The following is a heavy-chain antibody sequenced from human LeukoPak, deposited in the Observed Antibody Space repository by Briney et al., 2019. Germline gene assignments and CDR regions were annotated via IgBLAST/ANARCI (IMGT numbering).Heavy chain of an antibody. D-gene: IGHD6-13*01. CDR2: INHSGST. Sequence: GSLRLSCAASGFTFSSSAMSWVRQVPGKGLEWIGEINHSGSTNYNPSLKSRVTISVDTSKNQFSLKLSSVTAADTAVYYCARGKSGQQLVPKDYWGQGTLVTVSS. V-gene: IGHV4-34*01. CDR1: GFTFSSSA. CDR3: ARGKSGQQLVPKDY. J-gene: IGHJ4*02.